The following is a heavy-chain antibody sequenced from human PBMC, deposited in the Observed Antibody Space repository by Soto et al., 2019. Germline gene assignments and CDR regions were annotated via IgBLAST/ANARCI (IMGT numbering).Heavy chain of an antibody. CDR1: GFTFSNNG. CDR2: IWYDGINK. CDR3: ARDRVQMVDGLDV. D-gene: IGHD2-15*01. V-gene: IGHV3-33*01. Sequence: QVQLVEAGGGVVQPGRSLRLSCAASGFTFSNNGMHWVRQAPGKGLEWVAVIWYDGINKYYADSVKGRFIISRDNSKNTVYLQMNSLRAEDKAVYYCARDRVQMVDGLDVWGQGTTVTVS. J-gene: IGHJ6*02.